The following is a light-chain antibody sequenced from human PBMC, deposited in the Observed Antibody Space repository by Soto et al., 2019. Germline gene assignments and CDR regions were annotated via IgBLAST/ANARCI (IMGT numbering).Light chain of an antibody. CDR2: AAS. J-gene: IGKJ4*01. CDR3: QQYHSYPLT. CDR1: QDIKNY. Sequence: QDIKNYLAWFQQKPGKAPKSLIFAASSLQSGVPSKFIGTGSGTDFTLTISSLQAEDVATYFCQQYHSYPLTFGGGTKVDIK. V-gene: IGKV1-16*02.